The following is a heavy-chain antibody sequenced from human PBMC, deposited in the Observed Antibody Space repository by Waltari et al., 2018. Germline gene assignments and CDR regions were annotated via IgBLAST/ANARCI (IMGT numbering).Heavy chain of an antibody. J-gene: IGHJ3*02. Sequence: EVQLVESGGGMVQPGESLRLPCAASGFTFSTYNMNWGRQAPGKGLEWVSYISSSTTTYYTDYVKGRFTISRDNAKNSLYLQMNSLRAEDTALYYCARGRDGYIQDVFDIWGQGTMVSVSS. CDR2: ISSSTTT. V-gene: IGHV3-48*01. CDR3: ARGRDGYIQDVFDI. D-gene: IGHD5-12*01. CDR1: GFTFSTYN.